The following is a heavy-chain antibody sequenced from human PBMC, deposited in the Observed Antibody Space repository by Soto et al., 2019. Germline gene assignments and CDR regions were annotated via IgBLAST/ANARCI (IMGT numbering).Heavy chain of an antibody. CDR1: GFTFSSYG. V-gene: IGHV3-30*18. J-gene: IGHJ4*02. Sequence: GGSLRLSCAASGFTFSSYGMHWVRQAPGKGLEWVAVISYDGSNKYYADSVKGRFTISRDNSKNTLYLQMNSLRAEDTAVYYCAKDSPLYCTNGVCSKGGFDYWGQGTLVTVSS. CDR3: AKDSPLYCTNGVCSKGGFDY. D-gene: IGHD2-8*01. CDR2: ISYDGSNK.